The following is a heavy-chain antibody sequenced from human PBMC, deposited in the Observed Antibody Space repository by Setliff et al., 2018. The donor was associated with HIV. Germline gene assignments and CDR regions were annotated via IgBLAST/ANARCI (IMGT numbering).Heavy chain of an antibody. J-gene: IGHJ4*02. CDR3: ARVPFTTGFDY. V-gene: IGHV4-38-2*01. Sequence: PSETLSLTCAVSGYSINSGYYWGWIRQPPGRGLEWIGNIYHSGGTHYNPSLRSRVTISVDTSKNHFSLKLSSVTAADTAVFYCARVPFTTGFDYWGQGILVTVSS. D-gene: IGHD3-3*01. CDR2: IYHSGGT. CDR1: GYSINSGYY.